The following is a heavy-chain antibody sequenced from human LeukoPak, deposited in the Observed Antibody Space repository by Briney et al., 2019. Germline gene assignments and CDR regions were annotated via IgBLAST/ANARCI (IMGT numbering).Heavy chain of an antibody. CDR3: ARAYDSTPHYFDY. D-gene: IGHD3-22*01. V-gene: IGHV4-59*01. CDR2: IYYSGST. CDR1: GGSISSYY. J-gene: IGHJ4*02. Sequence: SETLSLTCTVSGGSISSYYWSWIRQPPGKGLEWIGYIYYSGSTTYNPSLKSRVTISVDTSKNQFSLKLSSVTAADTAVYYCARAYDSTPHYFDYWGQGTLVTVSS.